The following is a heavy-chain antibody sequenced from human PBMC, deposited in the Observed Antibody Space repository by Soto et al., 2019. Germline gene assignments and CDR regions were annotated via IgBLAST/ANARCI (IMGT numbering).Heavy chain of an antibody. V-gene: IGHV1-69*01. CDR3: ATDYGYYYDSSGSPGHFDY. J-gene: IGHJ4*02. Sequence: EQLVQSGAEVKKPGSSVKVSCKASGGTFSSYAISWVRQAPGQGLEWMGGIIPIFGTANYAQKFQGRVTITADESTSTAYMELSSLRSEDTAVYYCATDYGYYYDSSGSPGHFDYWGQGTLVTVSS. D-gene: IGHD3-22*01. CDR2: IIPIFGTA. CDR1: GGTFSSYA.